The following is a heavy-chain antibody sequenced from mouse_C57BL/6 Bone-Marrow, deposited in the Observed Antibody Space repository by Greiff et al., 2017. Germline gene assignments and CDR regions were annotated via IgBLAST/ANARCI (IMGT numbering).Heavy chain of an antibody. CDR1: GYTFTSYT. D-gene: IGHD2-12*01. V-gene: IGHV1-4*01. J-gene: IGHJ2*01. CDR2: INPSSGYT. CDR3: ARVYREGY. Sequence: VQLQQSGAELARPGASVKMSCKASGYTFTSYTMHWVKQRPGQGLEWIGYINPSSGYTKYNQKFKDKAPLTADHSSSTASMQLSSLTSEDSAVYNFARVYREGYWGQGTTLTVSS.